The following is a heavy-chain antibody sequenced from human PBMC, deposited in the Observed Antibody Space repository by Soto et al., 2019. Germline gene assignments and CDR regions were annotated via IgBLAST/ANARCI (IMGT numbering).Heavy chain of an antibody. D-gene: IGHD3-10*01. Sequence: SLQVSCTASGYMFTGYSIHWVRQAPGQGLEWMGWINPNSGVTNFGQKFQGRVTMTRDMPSITAFMELSSLRSDDTAGYYSAIELTLVWRAGVYGSEVWGQ. CDR3: AIELTLVWRAGVYGSEV. J-gene: IGHJ6*02. CDR1: GYMFTGYS. V-gene: IGHV1-2*02. CDR2: INPNSGVT.